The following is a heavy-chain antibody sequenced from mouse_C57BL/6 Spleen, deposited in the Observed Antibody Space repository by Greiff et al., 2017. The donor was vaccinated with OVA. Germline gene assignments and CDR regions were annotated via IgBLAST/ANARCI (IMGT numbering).Heavy chain of an antibody. J-gene: IGHJ1*03. Sequence: EVMLVESGGGLVQPGGSLSLSCAASGFTFTDYYMSWVRQPPGKALEWLGFIRNKANGYTTESSASVKGRFTIARDNSQSILYLQMNARRAEDSATYYCARAPFYYDYDVGYFDVWGTGTTVTVSS. CDR1: GFTFTDYY. V-gene: IGHV7-3*01. CDR3: ARAPFYYDYDVGYFDV. D-gene: IGHD2-4*01. CDR2: IRNKANGYTT.